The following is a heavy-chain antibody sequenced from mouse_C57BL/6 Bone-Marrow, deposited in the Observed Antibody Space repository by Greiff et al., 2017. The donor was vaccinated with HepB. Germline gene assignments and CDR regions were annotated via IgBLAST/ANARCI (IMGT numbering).Heavy chain of an antibody. J-gene: IGHJ4*01. CDR1: GYTFTSYW. Sequence: QVQLKQPGAELVKPGASVKLSCKASGYTFTSYWMQWVKQRPGQGLEWIGEIDPSDSYTNYNQKFKGKATLTVDTSSSTAYMQLSSLTSEDSAVYYCARDYYGSSLYAMDYWGQGTSVTVSS. D-gene: IGHD1-1*01. V-gene: IGHV1-50*01. CDR2: IDPSDSYT. CDR3: ARDYYGSSLYAMDY.